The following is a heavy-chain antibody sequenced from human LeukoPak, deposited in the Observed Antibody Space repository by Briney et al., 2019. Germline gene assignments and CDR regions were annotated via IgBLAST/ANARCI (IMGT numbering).Heavy chain of an antibody. Sequence: SETLSLTCTVSGGSISSYYWNWIRQPPGKGLEWIGYSHYSGSSNYNPPLKSRVTISVDTSKNQFSLKLSSVTAADTAVYYCARASLSLDPWGQGTLVTVSS. CDR3: ARASLSLDP. V-gene: IGHV4-59*12. CDR1: GGSISSYY. D-gene: IGHD3-16*02. J-gene: IGHJ5*02. CDR2: SHYSGSS.